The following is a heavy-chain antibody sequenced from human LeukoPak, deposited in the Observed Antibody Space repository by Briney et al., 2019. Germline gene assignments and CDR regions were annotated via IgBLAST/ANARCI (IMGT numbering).Heavy chain of an antibody. V-gene: IGHV1-2*02. CDR3: ARMAAYYYDSSGYPYYYYGMDV. CDR2: INPNSGGT. CDR1: GYTFTGYY. Sequence: ASVKVSCKASGYTFTGYYMHWVRQAPGQGLEWMGWINPNSGGTNYAQKFQGRVTMTRDTSISTAYMELSRLRSDDTAVYYCARMAAYYYDSSGYPYYYYGMDVWGQGTTVTVSS. J-gene: IGHJ6*02. D-gene: IGHD3-22*01.